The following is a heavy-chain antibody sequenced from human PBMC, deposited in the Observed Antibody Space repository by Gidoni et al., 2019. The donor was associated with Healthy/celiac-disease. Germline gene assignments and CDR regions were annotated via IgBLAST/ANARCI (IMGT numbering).Heavy chain of an antibody. J-gene: IGHJ3*02. V-gene: IGHV1-69*04. Sequence: QVQLVQSGAEVKKPGSSVKVSCKASGGTFSSYAISWVRQAPGQGLEWMGRIIPILGIANYAQKFQGRVTITADKSTSTAYMELSSLRSEDTAVYYCARLAGTRIGAFDIWGQGTMVTVSS. D-gene: IGHD6-19*01. CDR2: IIPILGIA. CDR1: GGTFSSYA. CDR3: ARLAGTRIGAFDI.